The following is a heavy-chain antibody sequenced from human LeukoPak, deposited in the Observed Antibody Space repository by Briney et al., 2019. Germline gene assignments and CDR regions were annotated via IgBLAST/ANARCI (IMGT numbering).Heavy chain of an antibody. CDR2: INPNSGGT. V-gene: IGHV1-2*02. CDR3: ARDLLYLAVDAFDI. J-gene: IGHJ3*02. CDR1: GYTFTGYY. D-gene: IGHD2/OR15-2a*01. Sequence: ASVKVSCKASGYTFTGYYMHWVRQAPGQGLEWMGWINPNSGGTNYAQKFQGRVTMTRDTSISTAYMELSRLRSDDTAVYYCARDLLYLAVDAFDIWGQGTMVTVSS.